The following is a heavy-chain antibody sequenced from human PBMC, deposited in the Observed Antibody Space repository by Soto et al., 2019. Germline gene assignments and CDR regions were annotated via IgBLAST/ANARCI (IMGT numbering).Heavy chain of an antibody. CDR1: GFTFGDYA. J-gene: IGHJ6*03. CDR2: IRSKAYGGTT. CDR3: TRGGAHRYYYMDV. V-gene: IGHV3-49*03. Sequence: GGSLRLSCTASGFTFGDYAMSWFRQAPGKGLEWVGFIRSKAYGGTTEYAASVKGRFTISRGDSKSIAYLQMNSLKTEDTAVYYCTRGGAHRYYYMDVWGKGTTVTVSS. D-gene: IGHD1-26*01.